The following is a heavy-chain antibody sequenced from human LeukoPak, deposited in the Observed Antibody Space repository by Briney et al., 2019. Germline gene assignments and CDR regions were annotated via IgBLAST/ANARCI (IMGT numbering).Heavy chain of an antibody. D-gene: IGHD2-2*01. CDR3: ARLVPAATLGP. V-gene: IGHV4-30-2*01. Sequence: PSETLSLTCTVSGGSISSGGYYWSWIRQPPGKGLEWIGYIYHSGSTYYNPSLKSRVTISVDRSKNQFSLKLSSVTAADTAVYYCARLVPAATLGPWGQGTLVTVSS. CDR1: GGSISSGGYY. J-gene: IGHJ5*02. CDR2: IYHSGST.